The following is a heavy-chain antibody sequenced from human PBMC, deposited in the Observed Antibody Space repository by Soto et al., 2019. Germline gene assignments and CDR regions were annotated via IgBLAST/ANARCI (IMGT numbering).Heavy chain of an antibody. V-gene: IGHV5-10-1*01. Sequence: GDSLKISCKGSGYSFTIYWISWVRQMPGKGLEWMGRIDPSDSYTNYSPSFQGHVTISADKSISTAYLQWSSLKAADTAMYYCAXQTPSSSTSPYYYYGMDVWDQGTTVTVSS. D-gene: IGHD2-2*01. CDR1: GYSFTIYW. CDR3: AXQTPSSSTSPYYYYGMDV. J-gene: IGHJ6*02. CDR2: IDPSDSYT.